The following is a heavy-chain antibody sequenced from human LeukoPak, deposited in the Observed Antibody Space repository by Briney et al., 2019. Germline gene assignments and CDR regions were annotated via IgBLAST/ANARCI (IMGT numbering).Heavy chain of an antibody. Sequence: GSLRLSCAASGFTLSSYNMNWVRQPPGKGLEWIGEIYHSGSTNYNPSLKSRVTISVDKSKNQFSLKLSSVTAADTAVYYCASRSRGIAVAESWGQGTLVTVSS. CDR2: IYHSGST. CDR3: ASRSRGIAVAES. CDR1: GFTLSSYNM. D-gene: IGHD6-19*01. V-gene: IGHV4-4*02. J-gene: IGHJ5*02.